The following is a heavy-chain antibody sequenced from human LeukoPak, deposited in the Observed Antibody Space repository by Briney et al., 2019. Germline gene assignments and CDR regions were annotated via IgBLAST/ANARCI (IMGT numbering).Heavy chain of an antibody. CDR3: AKDMHDILTGFIPYDAFDI. D-gene: IGHD3-9*01. J-gene: IGHJ3*02. CDR1: GFTFSSYA. V-gene: IGHV3-23*01. Sequence: GGSLRLSCAASGFTFSSYAMSWVRQAPGKGLEWVSAISGSGGSTYYADSEKGRFTISRDNSKNTLYLQMNSLRAEDTAVYYCAKDMHDILTGFIPYDAFDIWGQGTMVTVSS. CDR2: ISGSGGST.